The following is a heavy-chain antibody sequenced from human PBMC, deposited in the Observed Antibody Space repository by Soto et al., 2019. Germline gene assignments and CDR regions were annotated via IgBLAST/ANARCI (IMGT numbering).Heavy chain of an antibody. CDR2: IYYSGST. Sequence: KQSQTLSLTCTVSGGSISSYYWSWIRQPPGKGLEWIGYIYYSGSTNYNPSLKSRVTISVDTSKNQFSLKLSSVTAADTAVYYCARGGPKLLWFGEPFDYWGQGTLVTVSS. D-gene: IGHD3-10*01. V-gene: IGHV4-59*01. CDR3: ARGGPKLLWFGEPFDY. J-gene: IGHJ4*02. CDR1: GGSISSYY.